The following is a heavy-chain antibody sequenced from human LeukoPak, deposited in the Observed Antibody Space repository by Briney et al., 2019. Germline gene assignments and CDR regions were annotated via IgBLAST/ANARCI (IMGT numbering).Heavy chain of an antibody. Sequence: SETLSLTCAVSGGSISSGGYSWNWIRQPPGKGLEWIGYIYHTGNTFYNPSLKSRVTISVDRSKNQFSLRLTSVTAADTAVYYCARGGTNDIVVVPAAPGRYNWFDPWGQGTLVTVSS. CDR1: GGSISSGGYS. CDR2: IYHTGNT. D-gene: IGHD2-2*01. V-gene: IGHV4-30-2*01. CDR3: ARGGTNDIVVVPAAPGRYNWFDP. J-gene: IGHJ5*02.